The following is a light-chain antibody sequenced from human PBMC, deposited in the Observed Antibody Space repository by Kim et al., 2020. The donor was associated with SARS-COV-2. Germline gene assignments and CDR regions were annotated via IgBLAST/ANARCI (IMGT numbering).Light chain of an antibody. J-gene: IGKJ1*01. V-gene: IGKV1-6*01. CDR1: QGIRND. CDR2: GAS. Sequence: ASVGDRVTITCRASQGIRNDLGWYQQKPGKAPNLLIFGASTLHSGVPSRFSGSGFGTDFTLTISGLQPEDSAIYYCVQDFNYPRTFGQGTKVDIK. CDR3: VQDFNYPRT.